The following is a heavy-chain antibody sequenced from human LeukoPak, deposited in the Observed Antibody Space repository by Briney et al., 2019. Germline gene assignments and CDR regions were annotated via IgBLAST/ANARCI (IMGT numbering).Heavy chain of an antibody. Sequence: PSETLSLTCTVSGGPISSGDYYWSWIRQPPGKGLEWIGYIYYSGSTYYNPSLKSRVTISVDTSKNQFSLKLSSVTAADTAVYYCARGREMATIFDYWGQGTLVTVSS. J-gene: IGHJ4*02. CDR1: GGPISSGDYY. V-gene: IGHV4-30-4*08. D-gene: IGHD5-24*01. CDR2: IYYSGST. CDR3: ARGREMATIFDY.